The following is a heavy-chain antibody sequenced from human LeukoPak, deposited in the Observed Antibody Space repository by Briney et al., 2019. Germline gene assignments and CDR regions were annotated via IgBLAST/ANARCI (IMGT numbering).Heavy chain of an antibody. CDR3: ARARWGSSGWH. Sequence: QPGGSLRLSCAASGLTFSSYWMSCVRQTPGKGLEWVANIKQDGSEKYYVDSVKGRFTISRDNAKNSLYLQMNSLRAEDTAVYYCARARWGSSGWHWGQGTMVTVSS. CDR1: GLTFSSYW. J-gene: IGHJ3*01. CDR2: IKQDGSEK. V-gene: IGHV3-7*01. D-gene: IGHD6-19*01.